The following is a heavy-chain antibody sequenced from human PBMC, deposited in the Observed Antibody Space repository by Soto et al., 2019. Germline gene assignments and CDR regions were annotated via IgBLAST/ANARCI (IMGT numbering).Heavy chain of an antibody. CDR1: GGTFTSYG. J-gene: IGHJ5*02. D-gene: IGHD2-15*01. Sequence: EASVKVSCKASGGTFTSYGISWVRQAPGQGLEWMGWISAYNGNTNYAQKLQGRVTMTTDTSTSTAYMELSSLRSEDTAVYYCASLTITPLGYCSGGSCYSGWFDPWGQGTLVTVSS. CDR3: ASLTITPLGYCSGGSCYSGWFDP. CDR2: ISAYNGNT. V-gene: IGHV1-18*01.